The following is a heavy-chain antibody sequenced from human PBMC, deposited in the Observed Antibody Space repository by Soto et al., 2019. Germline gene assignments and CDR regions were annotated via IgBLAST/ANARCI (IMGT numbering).Heavy chain of an antibody. CDR1: GFTFSSYS. CDR3: VLMPSMTPISLVY. CDR2: ISSSSSYI. J-gene: IGHJ4*02. D-gene: IGHD3-3*01. V-gene: IGHV3-21*01. Sequence: GGSRRLSCAASGFTFSSYSINWARQAPGKGLEWVSSISSSSSYIYYADSVKGRFTISRDNAKNSLYLQMNSLRAEYTAVYYCVLMPSMTPISLVYSCQASLVSV.